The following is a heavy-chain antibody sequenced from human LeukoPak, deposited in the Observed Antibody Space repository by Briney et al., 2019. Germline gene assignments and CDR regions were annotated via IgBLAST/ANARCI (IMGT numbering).Heavy chain of an antibody. CDR1: GYTFTGYY. D-gene: IGHD5-18*01. Sequence: ASVKVSCKASGYTFTGYYMHWVRQAPGQGLEWMGWINPNSGGTNYAQKFQGRVTMTRDTSISTAYMELSSLRSEDTAVYYCARGGPDTALDQYYFDYWGQGTLVTVSS. CDR2: INPNSGGT. CDR3: ARGGPDTALDQYYFDY. V-gene: IGHV1-2*02. J-gene: IGHJ4*02.